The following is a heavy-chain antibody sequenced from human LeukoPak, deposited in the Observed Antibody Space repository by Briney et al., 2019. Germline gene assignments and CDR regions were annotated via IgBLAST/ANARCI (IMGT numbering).Heavy chain of an antibody. CDR1: GGSISSYY. V-gene: IGHV4-4*09. J-gene: IGHJ4*02. CDR3: ARHDERWLQAFDY. CDR2: IYTSGST. Sequence: SETLSLTCTVSGGSISSYYWSWIRQPPGKGLEWIGYIYTSGSTNYNPSLKSRVTISVHTSKNQFSLKLSSVTAADTAVYYCARHDERWLQAFDYWGQGTLVTVSS. D-gene: IGHD5-24*01.